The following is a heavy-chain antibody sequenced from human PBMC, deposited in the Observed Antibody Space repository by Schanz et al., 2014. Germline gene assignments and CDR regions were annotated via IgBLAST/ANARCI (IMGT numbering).Heavy chain of an antibody. CDR3: AKSYDTSGYSGFDY. CDR2: ISYHGSER. J-gene: IGHJ4*02. Sequence: QVQLVESGGGVVQPGRSLRLSCAGSGFSFSDYGMHWVRQDPGRGLEWVAVISYHGSERYYADSVKGRFTISRDNSKNALYLQMNSLRTEDTAVYFCAKSYDTSGYSGFDYWGQGTLVTVSS. V-gene: IGHV3-30*18. D-gene: IGHD3-22*01. CDR1: GFSFSDYG.